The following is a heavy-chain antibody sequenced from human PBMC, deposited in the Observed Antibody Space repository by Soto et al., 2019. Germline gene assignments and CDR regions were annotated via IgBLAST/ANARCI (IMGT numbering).Heavy chain of an antibody. D-gene: IGHD1-1*01. J-gene: IGHJ4*02. V-gene: IGHV3-7*01. Sequence: EVQLVESGGGLVQPGVSLRLSCATAGFTFSTYWMNWVRQAPGKGLEWVGNIRQDGSYTNYVDSVRGRFTISRDNGKNSLYLQMSSLRAEDPAIDYCVRYFERWGRGALVTVSS. CDR3: VRYFER. CDR1: GFTFSTYW. CDR2: IRQDGSYT.